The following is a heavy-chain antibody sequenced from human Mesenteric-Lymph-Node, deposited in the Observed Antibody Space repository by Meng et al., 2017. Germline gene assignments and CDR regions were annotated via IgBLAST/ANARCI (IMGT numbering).Heavy chain of an antibody. CDR1: GFTFSSYE. V-gene: IGHV3-48*03. Sequence: GESLKISCAASGFTFSSYEMNWVRQAPGKGLEWVSYISSSGSTIYYADSVKGRFTISRDNAKNSLYLQMNSLRAEDTAVYYCARISQWLVGDAFDIWGQGTMVTVSS. CDR3: ARISQWLVGDAFDI. D-gene: IGHD6-19*01. J-gene: IGHJ3*02. CDR2: ISSSGSTI.